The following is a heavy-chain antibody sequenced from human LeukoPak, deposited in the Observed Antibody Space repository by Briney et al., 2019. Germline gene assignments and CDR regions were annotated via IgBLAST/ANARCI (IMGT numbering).Heavy chain of an antibody. Sequence: GGSLSLSCAASGFIFNTFWMNWVRLTPGKGLEWVAKINQDGSDMYYVDSVKGRFFVSRDNARNLVYLQMNSLRVDDTAVYYCARDFPGIGRGTFDFWGQGTIIIVSS. D-gene: IGHD3-10*01. V-gene: IGHV3-7*03. CDR1: GFIFNTFW. J-gene: IGHJ3*01. CDR2: INQDGSDM. CDR3: ARDFPGIGRGTFDF.